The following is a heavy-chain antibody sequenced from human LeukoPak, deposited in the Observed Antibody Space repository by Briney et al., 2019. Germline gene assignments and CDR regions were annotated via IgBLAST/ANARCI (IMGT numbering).Heavy chain of an antibody. J-gene: IGHJ3*02. CDR2: INPNSGGT. CDR1: GYTFTGYY. D-gene: IGHD2-2*01. V-gene: IGHV1-2*02. CDR3: ARVSRSRDAFDI. Sequence: ASVKVSCKVSGYTFTGYYMHWVRHAPGQGLEWMGWINPNSGGTNYAQKFQGRVTMTRDTSISTAYMELSRLRSDDTAVYYCARVSRSRDAFDIWGQGTMVTVSS.